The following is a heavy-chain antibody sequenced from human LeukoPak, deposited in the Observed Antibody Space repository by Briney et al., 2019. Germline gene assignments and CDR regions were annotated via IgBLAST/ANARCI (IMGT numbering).Heavy chain of an antibody. J-gene: IGHJ4*02. D-gene: IGHD4-23*01. CDR2: ISSSSSYI. Sequence: TGGSLRLSCAASGFTFSSYSMNWVRQAPGKGLEWVSSISSSSSYIYYADSVKGRFTISRDNAKNSLYLQMNSLRAEDTAVYYCARGYYGGAYFDYWGQGTLVTVSS. CDR3: ARGYYGGAYFDY. CDR1: GFTFSSYS. V-gene: IGHV3-21*01.